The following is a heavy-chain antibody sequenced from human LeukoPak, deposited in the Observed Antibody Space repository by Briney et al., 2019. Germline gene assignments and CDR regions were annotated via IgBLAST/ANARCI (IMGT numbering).Heavy chain of an antibody. CDR3: ARLTRDGYTTF. V-gene: IGHV4-59*01. CDR2: IYKGST. D-gene: IGHD5-24*01. J-gene: IGHJ4*02. Sequence: SQTLSLTCTVSGGSISTYHWSWIRQPPEKGLEWIGYIYKGSTNYNPSLKSRVTISVVTSKNQFSLELRSVTAADTAVYYCARLTRDGYTTFWGQGTLVTVSS. CDR1: GGSISTYH.